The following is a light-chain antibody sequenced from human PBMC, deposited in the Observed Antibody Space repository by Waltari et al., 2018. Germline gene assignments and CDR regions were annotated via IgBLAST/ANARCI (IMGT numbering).Light chain of an antibody. CDR3: QQNYGPPYT. CDR1: QSSSKY. Sequence: DIQMTQSPSSLSASSGDRVPITCRASQSSSKYLNWYQQKPGKAPKLLIDGKSSLQSGVPTRFSGSGSGTEFSLTSNTHQAEDFATYFWQQNYGPPYTFGQGTKLEIK. J-gene: IGKJ2*01. CDR2: GKS. V-gene: IGKV1-39*01.